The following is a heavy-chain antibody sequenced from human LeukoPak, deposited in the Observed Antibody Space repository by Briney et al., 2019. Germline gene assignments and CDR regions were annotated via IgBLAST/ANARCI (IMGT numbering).Heavy chain of an antibody. J-gene: IGHJ6*03. CDR2: ISGSGGST. D-gene: IGHD3-9*01. V-gene: IGHV3-23*01. CDR1: GFTFSSYG. Sequence: GGSLRLSCAASGFTFSSYGMSWVRRAPGKGLEWVSAISGSGGSTYYADSVKGRFTISRDNSKNTLYLQMNSLRAEDTAVYYCAKQLTGYFYYYYMDVWGKGTTVTISS. CDR3: AKQLTGYFYYYYMDV.